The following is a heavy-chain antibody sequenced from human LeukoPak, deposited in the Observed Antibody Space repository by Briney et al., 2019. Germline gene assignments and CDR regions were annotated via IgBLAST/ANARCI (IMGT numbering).Heavy chain of an antibody. CDR2: VSGTGSNT. J-gene: IGHJ3*01. CDR3: AKDGPYSSNLGAFDV. CDR1: GFTFSRNA. V-gene: IGHV3-23*01. Sequence: AGGSLRLSCTASGFTFSRNAMSWVRQAPGKGLEWVSAVSGTGSNTYYADSPKGRFIISRDNSKSTLYLQMNSLRVEDTAVYYCAKDGPYSSNLGAFDVWGQGTMVTVSS. D-gene: IGHD6-13*01.